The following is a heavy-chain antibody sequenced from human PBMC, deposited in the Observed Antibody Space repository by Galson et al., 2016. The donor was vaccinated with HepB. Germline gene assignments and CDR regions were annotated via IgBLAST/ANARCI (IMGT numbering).Heavy chain of an antibody. CDR2: IKTKTDGGTS. D-gene: IGHD3-3*01. Sequence: SLRLSCAASGFIFNNAWMSWVRQTPGKGLERVGRIKTKTDGGTSDYPEPVKGRFTISRDDSKNTLYLQMNSLKTEDTAVYYCTSGEPPYDDYDFWRPDDYWGQGTLVTVSS. CDR1: GFIFNNAW. J-gene: IGHJ4*02. V-gene: IGHV3-15*01. CDR3: TSGEPPYDDYDFWRPDDY.